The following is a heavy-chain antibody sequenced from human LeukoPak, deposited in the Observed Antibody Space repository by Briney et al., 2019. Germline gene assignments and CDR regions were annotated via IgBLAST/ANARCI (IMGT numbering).Heavy chain of an antibody. CDR3: AKNPNAIVVVPAAIGRALIHNWFDP. D-gene: IGHD2-2*02. CDR2: ISGSGGST. CDR1: GFTFSSYA. J-gene: IGHJ5*02. Sequence: GGSLRPSCAASGFTFSSYAMSWVRQAPGKGLEWVSAISGSGGSTYYADSVKGRFTISRDNSKNTLYLQMNSLRAEDTAVYYCAKNPNAIVVVPAAIGRALIHNWFDPWGQGTLVTVSS. V-gene: IGHV3-23*01.